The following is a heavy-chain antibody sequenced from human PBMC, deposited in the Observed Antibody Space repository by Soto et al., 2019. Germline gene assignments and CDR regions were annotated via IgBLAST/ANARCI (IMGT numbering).Heavy chain of an antibody. V-gene: IGHV3-21*01. Sequence: EVQLVESGGGLVKPGGSLRLSCAASGFTFSSYSMNWVRQAPGKGLEWVSSISSSSSYIYYADSVKGRFTISRDNAKNSLYLQMNSLRAEDTAVYYCARDLSLRRKVSHGMDVWGQGTTVTVSS. CDR3: ARDLSLRRKVSHGMDV. D-gene: IGHD4-17*01. J-gene: IGHJ6*02. CDR1: GFTFSSYS. CDR2: ISSSSSYI.